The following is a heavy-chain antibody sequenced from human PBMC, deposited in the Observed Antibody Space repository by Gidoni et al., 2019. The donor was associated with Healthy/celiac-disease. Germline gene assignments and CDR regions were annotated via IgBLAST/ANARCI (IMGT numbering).Heavy chain of an antibody. Sequence: EVQLLESGGGLVQPGGSLRIYCAASGFSFSSFALSWVRQAPGKGLGWVSVIICSGGSTYYADSLKGRFTISRDNSKNTLYLQMSSLRAEDTAVYYCAKVVLLWFGESEYYFDYWGQGTLVTVSS. V-gene: IGHV3-23*01. CDR1: GFSFSSFA. D-gene: IGHD3-10*01. J-gene: IGHJ4*02. CDR2: IICSGGST. CDR3: AKVVLLWFGESEYYFDY.